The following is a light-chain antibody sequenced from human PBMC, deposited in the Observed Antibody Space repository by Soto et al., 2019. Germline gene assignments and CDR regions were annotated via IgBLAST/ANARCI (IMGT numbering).Light chain of an antibody. CDR2: DAS. Sequence: DIQIIQSPSTLSASVRPRVAITCRASQSISQWVAWYQQKPGRAPELLIYDASKLKSGVPSRFSGSGSGTEFSLTITSLQPDDSAMYYCQQYNGYSWTFGRGTKVDIK. V-gene: IGKV1-5*01. J-gene: IGKJ1*01. CDR1: QSISQW. CDR3: QQYNGYSWT.